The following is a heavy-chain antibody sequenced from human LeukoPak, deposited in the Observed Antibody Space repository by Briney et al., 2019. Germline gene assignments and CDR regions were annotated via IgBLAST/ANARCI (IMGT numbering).Heavy chain of an antibody. CDR1: GFTFNNYG. J-gene: IGHJ3*02. V-gene: IGHV3-66*01. CDR2: IYSGGST. CDR3: ASYRYGSSFAFDI. D-gene: IGHD6-6*01. Sequence: PGGSLRLSCVASGFTFNNYGMHWVRQAPGKGLEWVSIIYSGGSTYYADSVKGRFTISRDNSKNTLYLQMNSLRAEDTAVYYCASYRYGSSFAFDIWGQGTMVTVSS.